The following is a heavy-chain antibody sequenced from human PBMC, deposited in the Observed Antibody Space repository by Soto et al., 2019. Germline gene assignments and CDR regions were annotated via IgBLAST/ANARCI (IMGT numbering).Heavy chain of an antibody. D-gene: IGHD3-3*01. CDR2: IKSKTDGGTT. CDR1: GFTFSSYA. Sequence: GGSLRLSCAASGFTFSSYAMNWVRQAPGKGLEWVGRIKSKTDGGTTDYAAPVKGRFTISRDDSKNTLYLQMNSLKTEDTAVYYCTTLSITIFGVVLMDVWGQGTTVTVSS. V-gene: IGHV3-15*07. J-gene: IGHJ6*02. CDR3: TTLSITIFGVVLMDV.